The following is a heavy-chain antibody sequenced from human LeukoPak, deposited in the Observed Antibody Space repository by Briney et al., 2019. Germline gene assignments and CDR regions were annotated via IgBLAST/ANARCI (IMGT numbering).Heavy chain of an antibody. Sequence: SETLSPTCTVSGGSISSSSYYWGWIRQPPGKGLEWIGSIYYSGSTYYNPSLKSRVTISVDTSKNQFSLKLSSVTAADTAVYYCARDSYYYGSGSYAFDIWGQGTMVTVSS. CDR1: GGSISSSSYY. CDR2: IYYSGST. CDR3: ARDSYYYGSGSYAFDI. J-gene: IGHJ3*02. D-gene: IGHD3-10*01. V-gene: IGHV4-39*07.